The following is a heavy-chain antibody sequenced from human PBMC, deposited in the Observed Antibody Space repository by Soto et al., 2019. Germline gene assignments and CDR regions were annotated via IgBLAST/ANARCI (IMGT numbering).Heavy chain of an antibody. CDR3: ARERGVLLWFGEPWFDP. J-gene: IGHJ5*02. CDR2: INHSGST. Sequence: DYYWSWIRQPPGKGLEWIGYINHSGSTNYNPSLKSRVTISVDTSKNQFSLKLSSVTAADTAVYYCARERGVLLWFGEPWFDPWGQGTLVTVSS. D-gene: IGHD3-10*01. CDR1: DYY. V-gene: IGHV4-34*01.